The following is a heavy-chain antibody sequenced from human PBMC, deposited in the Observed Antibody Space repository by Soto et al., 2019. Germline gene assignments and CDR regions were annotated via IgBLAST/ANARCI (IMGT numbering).Heavy chain of an antibody. V-gene: IGHV3-23*01. D-gene: IGHD6-19*01. Sequence: PGGSLRLSCAVSGFTFSSYAMSWVRQAPGKGLEWVSGIRGSGGSTDYADFVKARFTISRDNSRNTLYLQMNSLRAEDTAVYYCAKEVTEAGKDYFDYWGRGTLVTVSS. J-gene: IGHJ4*02. CDR3: AKEVTEAGKDYFDY. CDR2: IRGSGGST. CDR1: GFTFSSYA.